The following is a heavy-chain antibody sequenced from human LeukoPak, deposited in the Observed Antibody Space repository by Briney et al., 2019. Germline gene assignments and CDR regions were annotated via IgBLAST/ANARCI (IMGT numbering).Heavy chain of an antibody. J-gene: IGHJ4*02. CDR3: ARSQWVRGASYYFDY. V-gene: IGHV3-48*02. D-gene: IGHD3-10*01. Sequence: GGSLRLSCAASGFTFNSYSMNWVRQAPGMGLEWVSYISSSGTTMYYADSVKGRFTISRDNAKNSLYLQMNSLRDEDTAVYSCARSQWVRGASYYFDYWGQGALVTVSS. CDR1: GFTFNSYS. CDR2: ISSSGTTM.